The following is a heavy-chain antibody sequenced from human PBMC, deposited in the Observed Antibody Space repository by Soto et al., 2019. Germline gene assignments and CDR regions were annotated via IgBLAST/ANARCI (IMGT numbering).Heavy chain of an antibody. V-gene: IGHV3-21*01. D-gene: IGHD3-22*01. CDR3: ARDSPYYYDRSGYYDY. CDR1: GFTFSSYS. Sequence: EVQLVESGGGLVKPGGSLRLSCAASGFTFSSYSMNWVRQAPGKGLEWGSSISSSSSYIYYADSVKGRFTISRDNAKNSLYLQMNSLRAEDTAVYYCARDSPYYYDRSGYYDYWGQGALVTVSS. CDR2: ISSSSSYI. J-gene: IGHJ4*02.